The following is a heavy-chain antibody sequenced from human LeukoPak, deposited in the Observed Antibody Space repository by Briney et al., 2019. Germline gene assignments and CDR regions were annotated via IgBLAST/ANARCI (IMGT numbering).Heavy chain of an antibody. D-gene: IGHD6-13*01. CDR2: ISSSSSYI. Sequence: SISSSSSYIYYPDPVKGRFTISRDNAKNSLYLQMNSLRAEDTAVYYCASHHLYSSSSSLDYWGQGTLVTVSS. J-gene: IGHJ4*02. CDR3: ASHHLYSSSSSLDY. V-gene: IGHV3-21*01.